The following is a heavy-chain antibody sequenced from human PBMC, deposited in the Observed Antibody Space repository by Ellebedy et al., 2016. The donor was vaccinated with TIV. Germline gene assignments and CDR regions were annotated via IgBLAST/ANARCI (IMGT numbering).Heavy chain of an antibody. J-gene: IGHJ3*02. CDR3: ARRGNYLGDAFDI. D-gene: IGHD1-26*01. CDR2: IVGTGTTT. V-gene: IGHV3-48*02. CDR1: GFTFSYYG. Sequence: GGSLRLXXAASGFTFSYYGMNWVRQPVRQPAGKGLEWISYIVGTGTTTYYADSVKGRFTISRDNAKNSLFLHMNSLRDEDTAVYYCARRGNYLGDAFDIWGQGAMVIVSP.